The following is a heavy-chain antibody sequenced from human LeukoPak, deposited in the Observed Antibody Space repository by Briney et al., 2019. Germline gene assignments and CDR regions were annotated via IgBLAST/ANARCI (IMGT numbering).Heavy chain of an antibody. CDR2: IYYSGST. CDR3: ARGWRGMEVWFDP. V-gene: IGHV4-39*07. D-gene: IGHD2-8*02. Sequence: SETLSLTCTVSGGSISSSSYYWGWIRQPPGKGLEWIGSIYYSGSTYYNPSLKSRVTISVDTSKNQLSLKLSSVTAADTAVYYCARGWRGMEVWFDPWGQGTLVTVSS. J-gene: IGHJ5*02. CDR1: GGSISSSSYY.